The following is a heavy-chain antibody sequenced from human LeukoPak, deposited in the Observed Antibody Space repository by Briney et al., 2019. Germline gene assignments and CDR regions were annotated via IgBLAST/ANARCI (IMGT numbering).Heavy chain of an antibody. CDR2: VHYSGST. Sequence: SETLSLTCTVSGGSISSYYWSWIRQPPGKGLEWIGYVHYSGSTYYNPSLKSRITMSVDTSKSQFSLRLSSVTAADTAVYYCARWGESVLWSFDFWGQGTLVTVSS. V-gene: IGHV4-59*01. CDR3: ARWGESVLWSFDF. D-gene: IGHD3-16*01. J-gene: IGHJ4*02. CDR1: GGSISSYY.